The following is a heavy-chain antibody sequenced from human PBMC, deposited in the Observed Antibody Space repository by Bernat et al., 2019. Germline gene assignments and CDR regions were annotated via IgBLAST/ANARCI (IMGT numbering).Heavy chain of an antibody. V-gene: IGHV3-33*01. CDR1: GFTFSSYG. CDR3: ARSPVTGGRYYYFDY. CDR2: IWYDGSNK. J-gene: IGHJ4*01. D-gene: IGHD2-21*02. Sequence: QVQLVESGGGVVQPGRSLRLSCAASGFTFSSYGMHWVRQAPGKGLEWVAVIWYDGSNKYYADSVKGRFTISRDNSKNTLYLQMNTLRAGDTAVYYCARSPVTGGRYYYFDYWGQGTLVTVSS.